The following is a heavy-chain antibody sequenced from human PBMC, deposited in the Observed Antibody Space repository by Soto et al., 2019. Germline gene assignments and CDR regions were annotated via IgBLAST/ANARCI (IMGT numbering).Heavy chain of an antibody. CDR3: AREWGLLPYYVMNV. D-gene: IGHD7-27*01. J-gene: IGHJ6*02. V-gene: IGHV4-61*03. CDR1: GDSVTSGSYY. Sequence: PSETLSLTCIASGDSVTSGSYYWTWLRQPPGKGLEWIGYISYTGRTKYNPSLQSRVTISVDTSKNDFSLNLSSVTAADTAVYFCAREWGLLPYYVMNVWGHGTAVTV. CDR2: ISYTGRT.